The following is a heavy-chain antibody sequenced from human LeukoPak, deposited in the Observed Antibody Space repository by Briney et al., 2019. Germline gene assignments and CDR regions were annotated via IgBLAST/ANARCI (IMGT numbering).Heavy chain of an antibody. CDR2: IKQDGSEK. Sequence: GGSLRLSCAASGFTFSSFWMSWVRQAPGKGLEWVANIKQDGSEKYYVDSVKGRFTISRDNAKNSLYLQMNSLRAEDTAVYYCARIWFGELYSFDYWGQGTLVTVSS. V-gene: IGHV3-7*01. J-gene: IGHJ4*02. CDR3: ARIWFGELYSFDY. CDR1: GFTFSSFW. D-gene: IGHD3-10*01.